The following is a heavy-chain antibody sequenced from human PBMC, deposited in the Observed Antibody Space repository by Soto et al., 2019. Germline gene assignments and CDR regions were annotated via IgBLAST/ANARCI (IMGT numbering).Heavy chain of an antibody. CDR3: ARAASWGRKYNWFDP. CDR2: IYYSGST. CDR1: GGSISSYY. J-gene: IGHJ5*02. Sequence: SETLSLTCTVSGGSISSYYWSWIRQPPGKGLEWIGYIYYSGSTNYNPSLKSRVTISVDTSKNQFSLKLSSVTAADTAVYYCARAASWGRKYNWFDPWGQGTLVTVSS. D-gene: IGHD3-16*01. V-gene: IGHV4-59*01.